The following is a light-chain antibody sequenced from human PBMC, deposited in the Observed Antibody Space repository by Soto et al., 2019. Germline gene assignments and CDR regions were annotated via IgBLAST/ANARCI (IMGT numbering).Light chain of an antibody. Sequence: QSALTQPRSVSGSPGQSVTISCTGTSSDVGGYNYVSWYQQHPGKAPKVMIYEVTERPSGVPDRFSGSKSGNTASLTISGLQAEDEADYYCNSYTTSSTLVFGGGTKLTVL. V-gene: IGLV2-11*01. CDR2: EVT. CDR1: SSDVGGYNY. CDR3: NSYTTSSTLV. J-gene: IGLJ2*01.